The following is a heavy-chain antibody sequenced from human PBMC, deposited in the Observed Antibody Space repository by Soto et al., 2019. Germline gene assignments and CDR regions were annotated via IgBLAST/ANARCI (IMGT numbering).Heavy chain of an antibody. J-gene: IGHJ4*02. CDR1: VFTFSSYS. Sequence: GGSLGLSCAASVFTFSSYSMNWGRQAPGKGLEWVSSISSSSSYIYYADSVKGRFTIPRDNAKNSLYLQMNSLRAEDTAVYYCARGRPRDIVATPPPIDYWGQGPLVTVSS. D-gene: IGHD5-12*01. CDR2: ISSSSSYI. V-gene: IGHV3-21*01. CDR3: ARGRPRDIVATPPPIDY.